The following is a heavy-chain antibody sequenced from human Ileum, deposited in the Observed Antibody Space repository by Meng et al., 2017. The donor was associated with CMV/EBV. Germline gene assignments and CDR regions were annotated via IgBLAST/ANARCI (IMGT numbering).Heavy chain of an antibody. V-gene: IGHV3-64*02. CDR1: GASISNYA. CDR2: ISGYGDST. J-gene: IGHJ5*02. Sequence: GESLKISCAASGASISNYAIHWVRQAPGKGLEYVSTISGYGDSTHYADSVKGRFIISRDNSKNTVYLQMGSLRAEDMAVYYCARDQTDNSPYNWFDPWGQGTLVTVSS. CDR3: ARDQTDNSPYNWFDP. D-gene: IGHD1-1*01.